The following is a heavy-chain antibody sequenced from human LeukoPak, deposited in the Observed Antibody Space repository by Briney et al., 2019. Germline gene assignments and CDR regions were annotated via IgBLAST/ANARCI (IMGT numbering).Heavy chain of an antibody. Sequence: SETLSLTCTVSGGPIRSDHWSWIREPPGKGLELLGYIYYTGRTNYNPSLKSRVTISLDTSKNQFSLKLRSVTAADTAMYYCARRESSSSSFDYWGQGTLVTVSS. CDR2: IYYTGRT. CDR3: ARRESSSSSFDY. D-gene: IGHD6-6*01. J-gene: IGHJ4*02. V-gene: IGHV4-59*08. CDR1: GGPIRSDH.